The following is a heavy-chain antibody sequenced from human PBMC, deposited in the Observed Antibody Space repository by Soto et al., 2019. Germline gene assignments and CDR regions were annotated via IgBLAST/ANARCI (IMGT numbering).Heavy chain of an antibody. Sequence: PGQGLEWMGWISGYNGDTDYAQKFQGRVTMTTDRYTSTAYMEVRSLRSDDRAVYYCARDKPQQIVGYNYYYGMDVWGQGTTVTVSS. J-gene: IGHJ6*02. CDR2: ISGYNGDT. V-gene: IGHV1-18*01. D-gene: IGHD6-6*01. CDR3: ARDKPQQIVGYNYYYGMDV.